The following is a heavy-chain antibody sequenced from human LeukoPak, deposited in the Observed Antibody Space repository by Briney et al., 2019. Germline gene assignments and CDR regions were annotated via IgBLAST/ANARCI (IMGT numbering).Heavy chain of an antibody. V-gene: IGHV3-48*01. J-gene: IGHJ6*03. Sequence: GGSLRLTCAASGFTSSSYSMNWVCQAPGKGLEGVPYISSSSSTIYYADSVKGRFTISRDNAKNSLYLQMNSLRAEDTAVYCCARGSEGDIVVVPAAYYYYMDVSGKGTTVTVSS. CDR2: ISSSSSTI. CDR1: GFTSSSYS. D-gene: IGHD2-2*01. CDR3: ARGSEGDIVVVPAAYYYYMDV.